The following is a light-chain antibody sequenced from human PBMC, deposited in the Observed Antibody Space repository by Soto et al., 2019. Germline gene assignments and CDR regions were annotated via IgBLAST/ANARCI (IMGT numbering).Light chain of an antibody. CDR2: DSS. CDR1: QNVGSN. Sequence: TQPPAPLSVSPGERDTLSCMASQNVGSNLAWYQQKPGQAPRLLIYDSSTGATGFPARFSGSGSGTEFTLTISSLQSEDFAIYSCQQYHNRPYTFGQGTKVDIK. V-gene: IGKV3-15*01. J-gene: IGKJ2*01. CDR3: QQYHNRPYT.